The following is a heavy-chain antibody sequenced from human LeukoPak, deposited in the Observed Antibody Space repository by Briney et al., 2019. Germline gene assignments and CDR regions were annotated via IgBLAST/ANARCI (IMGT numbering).Heavy chain of an antibody. D-gene: IGHD3-22*01. CDR1: GFTFSSYD. CDR2: INHSGST. V-gene: IGHV4-34*01. J-gene: IGHJ3*02. Sequence: GSLRLSCAASGFTFSSYDMTWVRQAPGEGLEWIGEINHSGSTNYNPSLKSRVTISVDTSKNQFSLKLSSVTAADTAVYYCARNSRDYYDSSGYYYHDAFDIWGQGTMVTVSS. CDR3: ARNSRDYYDSSGYYYHDAFDI.